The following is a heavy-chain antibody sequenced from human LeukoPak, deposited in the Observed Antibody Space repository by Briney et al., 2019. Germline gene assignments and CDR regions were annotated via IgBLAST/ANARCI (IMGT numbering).Heavy chain of an antibody. D-gene: IGHD1-14*01. Sequence: GGSLRLSCAASGFTFNNYAMSWVRQPPGKGLEWVSTISDSGGNTYYADSVKGRSTISRDNSKNTLYLQMNSLRAEDTAVYYCAKRSGNNPLYYFDYWGQGTLVTVSS. CDR3: AKRSGNNPLYYFDY. V-gene: IGHV3-23*01. CDR1: GFTFNNYA. CDR2: ISDSGGNT. J-gene: IGHJ4*02.